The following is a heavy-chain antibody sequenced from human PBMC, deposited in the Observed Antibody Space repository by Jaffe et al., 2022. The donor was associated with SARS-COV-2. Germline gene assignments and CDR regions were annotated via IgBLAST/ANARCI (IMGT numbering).Heavy chain of an antibody. J-gene: IGHJ6*02. CDR2: ISYDGSNK. D-gene: IGHD2-21*01. CDR3: ARESELVVKASGMDV. CDR1: GFTFSSYA. Sequence: QVQLVESGGGVVQPGRSLRLSCAASGFTFSSYAMHWVRQAPGKGLEWVAVISYDGSNKYYADSVKGRFTISRDNSKNTLYLQMNSLRAEDTAVYYCARESELVVKASGMDVWGQGTTVTVSS. V-gene: IGHV3-30-3*01.